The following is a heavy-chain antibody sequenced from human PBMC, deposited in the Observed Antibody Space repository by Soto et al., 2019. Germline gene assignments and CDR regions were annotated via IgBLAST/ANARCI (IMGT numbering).Heavy chain of an antibody. Sequence: SETLSLTCTVSGASISSGDYYWSWIRQAPGKGLEWIGNIYYSGSANYNPSLKSRVTISIDTSKNQFSLKLTSVTAADTAVYYCASLCWSDYQFDYWGQGTLVTVSS. CDR3: ASLCWSDYQFDY. J-gene: IGHJ4*02. V-gene: IGHV4-30-4*01. CDR1: GASISSGDYY. CDR2: IYYSGSA. D-gene: IGHD3-3*01.